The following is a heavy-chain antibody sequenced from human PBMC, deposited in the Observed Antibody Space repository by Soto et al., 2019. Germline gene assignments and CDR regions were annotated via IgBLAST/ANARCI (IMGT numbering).Heavy chain of an antibody. CDR2: INPNSGGT. Sequence: QVQLVQSGAEVKKPGASVKVSCKASGYTFTGYYMHWVRQAPGQGLEWMGWINPNSGGTNYAQKFQGRVTMTRDTSISTAYMELSRLRSDDTAVYYCAREVIAAHPDYYYGMDVWGQGTTVTVSS. D-gene: IGHD6-6*01. CDR3: AREVIAAHPDYYYGMDV. J-gene: IGHJ6*02. CDR1: GYTFTGYY. V-gene: IGHV1-2*02.